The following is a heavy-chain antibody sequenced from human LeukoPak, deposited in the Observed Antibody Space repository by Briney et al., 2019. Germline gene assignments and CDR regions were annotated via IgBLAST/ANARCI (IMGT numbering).Heavy chain of an antibody. Sequence: PGGSLRLSCAASGFTFSSYSMNWVRQAPGKGLEWVSYISSSSSTIYYADSVKGRFTISRDNSKNTLYLQMNSLRAEDTAVYYCATCGGSCYGSGAFDIWGQGTLVTVSS. CDR2: ISSSSSTI. CDR1: GFTFSSYS. CDR3: ATCGGSCYGSGAFDI. V-gene: IGHV3-48*01. J-gene: IGHJ3*02. D-gene: IGHD2-15*01.